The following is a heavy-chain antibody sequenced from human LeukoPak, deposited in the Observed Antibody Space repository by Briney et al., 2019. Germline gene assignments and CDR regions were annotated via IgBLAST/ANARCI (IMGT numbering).Heavy chain of an antibody. J-gene: IGHJ4*02. CDR2: IYYSGNT. D-gene: IGHD6-6*01. Sequence: SETLSLTCTVSGVSISSSNSYWGWIRQPPGKGLEWIGSIYYSGNTYYNASLKSQVSISIDTSKNQFSLRLTSVTAADTAVYYCARSMRVRQLADYWGQGTLVTVSS. V-gene: IGHV4-39*01. CDR3: ARSMRVRQLADY. CDR1: GVSISSSNSY.